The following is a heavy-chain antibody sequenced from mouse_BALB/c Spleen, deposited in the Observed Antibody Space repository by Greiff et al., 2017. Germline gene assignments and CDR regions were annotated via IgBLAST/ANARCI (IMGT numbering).Heavy chain of an antibody. Sequence: DVQLQESGPGLVKPSQSLSLTCSVTGYSITSGYYWNWIRQFPGNKLEWMGYISYDGSNNYNPSLKNRISITRDTSKNQFFLKLNSVTTEDTATYYCARRGYYYGSSYDYWYFDDWGAGTTVTVSA. V-gene: IGHV3-6*02. CDR2: ISYDGSN. CDR3: ARRGYYYGSSYDYWYFDD. J-gene: IGHJ1*01. D-gene: IGHD1-1*01. CDR1: GYSITSGYY.